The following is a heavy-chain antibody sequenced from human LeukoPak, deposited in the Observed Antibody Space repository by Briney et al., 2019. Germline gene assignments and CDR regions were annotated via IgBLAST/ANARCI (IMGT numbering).Heavy chain of an antibody. CDR1: GGSFSGYY. J-gene: IGHJ6*04. V-gene: IGHV4-34*01. CDR3: ARGRGVIRSLYGMDV. CDR2: INHSGST. Sequence: SETLSLTCAVYGGSFSGYYWSWIRQPPGKGLEWIGKINHSGSTNYNPSLKSRVTISVDTSKNQFSLKLSSVTAADTAVYYCARGRGVIRSLYGMDVWGKGTTVTVSS. D-gene: IGHD3-10*01.